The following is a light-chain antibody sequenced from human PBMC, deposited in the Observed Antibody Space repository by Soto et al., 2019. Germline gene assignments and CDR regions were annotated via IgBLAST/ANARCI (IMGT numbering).Light chain of an antibody. CDR3: QVWDSSSDQSVV. Sequence: SYELTQPPSVSVAPGKTARITCGGNNIGSKSVHWYQQRPGQAPVVVIYYDSDRPSGIPERVSGSNSGNTATLTISRVEAGDEADYYCQVWDSSSDQSVVFGGGTKLTVL. CDR1: NIGSKS. V-gene: IGLV3-21*04. J-gene: IGLJ2*01. CDR2: YDS.